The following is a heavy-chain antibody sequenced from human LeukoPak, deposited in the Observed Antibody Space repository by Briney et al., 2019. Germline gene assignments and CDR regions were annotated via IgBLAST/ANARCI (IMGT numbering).Heavy chain of an antibody. V-gene: IGHV1-24*01. CDR3: ATGNLRGVSNWFDP. Sequence: ASVTVSCKVSGYTLTELSMHWVRQAPGKGLEWMGGFDPEDGETIYAQKFQGRVTMTEDTSTDTAYMELSSLRSEVTAVYYCATGNLRGVSNWFDPWGQGTLVTVSS. CDR1: GYTLTELS. D-gene: IGHD3-10*01. J-gene: IGHJ5*02. CDR2: FDPEDGET.